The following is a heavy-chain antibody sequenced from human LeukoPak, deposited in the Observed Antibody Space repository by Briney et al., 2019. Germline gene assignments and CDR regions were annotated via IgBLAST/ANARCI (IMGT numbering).Heavy chain of an antibody. Sequence: SETLSLTCAVYGVSFSGYYWSWIRQPPGKGLEWLGEINHSGSTNYNPSLKSRVTISVDTSKNQFSLKLSSVTAADTAVYYCARDPRIAVAGTDAFDIWGQGTMVTVSS. CDR1: GVSFSGYY. CDR2: INHSGST. CDR3: ARDPRIAVAGTDAFDI. J-gene: IGHJ3*02. D-gene: IGHD6-19*01. V-gene: IGHV4-34*01.